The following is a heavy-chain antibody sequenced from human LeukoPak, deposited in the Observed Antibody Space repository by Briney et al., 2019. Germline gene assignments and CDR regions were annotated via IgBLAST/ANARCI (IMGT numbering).Heavy chain of an antibody. V-gene: IGHV4-39*07. Sequence: KASETLSLTCTVSGGSISSSSYYWGWIRQPPGKGLEWIGSIYYSGSTYYNPSLKSRVTISVDTSKNQFSLKLSSVSAADTAVYYCARVQFRPWLVAWGQGTLVTVSS. CDR2: IYYSGST. CDR1: GGSISSSSYY. CDR3: ARVQFRPWLVA. D-gene: IGHD6-19*01. J-gene: IGHJ1*01.